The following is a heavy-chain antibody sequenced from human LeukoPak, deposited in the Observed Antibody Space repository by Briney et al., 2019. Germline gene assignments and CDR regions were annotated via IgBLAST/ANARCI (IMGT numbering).Heavy chain of an antibody. Sequence: PGGSLRLSCAASGFTFSSYWMSWVRQAPGKGLEWVANIKQDESEKYYVDSVKGRFSISRDNAKNSLYLQMNSLRAEDTAVYYCAREARITMVRGVPHYWGQGTLVTVSS. CDR3: AREARITMVRGVPHY. CDR1: GFTFSSYW. J-gene: IGHJ4*02. D-gene: IGHD3-10*01. CDR2: IKQDESEK. V-gene: IGHV3-7*01.